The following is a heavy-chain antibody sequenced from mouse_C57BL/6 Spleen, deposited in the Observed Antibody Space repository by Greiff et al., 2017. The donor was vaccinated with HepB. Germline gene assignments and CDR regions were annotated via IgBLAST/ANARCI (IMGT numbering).Heavy chain of an antibody. Sequence: EVKLQESGGGLVQPGGSLSLSCAASGFTFTDYYMSWVRQPPGKALEWLGFIRNKANGYTTEYSASVKGRFTISRDNSQSILYLQMNALRAEDSATYYCARSSYYYGRPYAMDYWGQGTSVTVSS. CDR2: IRNKANGYTT. J-gene: IGHJ4*01. D-gene: IGHD1-1*01. V-gene: IGHV7-3*01. CDR3: ARSSYYYGRPYAMDY. CDR1: GFTFTDYY.